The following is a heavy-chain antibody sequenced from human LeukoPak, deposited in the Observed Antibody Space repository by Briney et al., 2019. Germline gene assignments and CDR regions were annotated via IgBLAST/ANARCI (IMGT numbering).Heavy chain of an antibody. CDR2: INTDGSRT. J-gene: IGHJ3*02. Sequence: GGSLRLSCAASGFTFSSYAMSWVRQAPGKGLVWVSRINTDGSRTTYVDSVKGRFTTSRDNANNTLYLQMNSLRAEDSALYYCARARGGNFDIWGQGTMVTVSS. CDR3: ARARGGNFDI. CDR1: GFTFSSYA. V-gene: IGHV3-74*01. D-gene: IGHD3-16*01.